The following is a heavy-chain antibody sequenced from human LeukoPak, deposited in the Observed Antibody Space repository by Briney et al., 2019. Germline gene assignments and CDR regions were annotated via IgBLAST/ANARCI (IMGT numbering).Heavy chain of an antibody. J-gene: IGHJ4*02. CDR3: AKSSRGYVSSFDY. V-gene: IGHV3-23*01. CDR1: GFTFSSYA. CDR2: ISGSSGST. D-gene: IGHD5-12*01. Sequence: GGSLRLSCAASGFTFSSYAMSWVRQAPGKGLEWVSAISGSSGSTYYADSVKGRFTISRDNSKNTLYLQMNSLRAEDTAVYYCAKSSRGYVSSFDYWGQGTLVTVSS.